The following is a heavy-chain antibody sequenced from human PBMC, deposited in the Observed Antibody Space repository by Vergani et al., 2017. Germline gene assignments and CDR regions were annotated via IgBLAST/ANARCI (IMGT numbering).Heavy chain of an antibody. CDR2: ISGSGCST. CDR3: AKLGVDIVVVPADY. CDR1: GFTFSSYA. V-gene: IGHV3-23*01. D-gene: IGHD2-2*01. Sequence: ELQLLESGGGLVQPGGSLRLSCAASGFTFSSYAMSWVRQAPGKGLEWVSAISGSGCSTFYEDSVKGRFTISRDNSKNTLYLKMNSLRAEDTAVYYCAKLGVDIVVVPADYWGQGTLVTVSS. J-gene: IGHJ4*02.